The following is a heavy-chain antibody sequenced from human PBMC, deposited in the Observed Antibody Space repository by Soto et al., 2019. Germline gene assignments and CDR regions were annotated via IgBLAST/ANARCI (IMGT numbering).Heavy chain of an antibody. CDR1: GYTFTSYA. J-gene: IGHJ4*02. D-gene: IGHD2-2*02. CDR3: ASSVTVPAAIGY. Sequence: QVQLVQSGAEVKKPGASVKVSCKASGYTFTSYAMHWVRQAPGQRLEWMGWINAGNGNTKYSQKFQGRVTITRDTSASIAYRELSSLGSEDTAVYCCASSVTVPAAIGYWGQGTLVTVSS. V-gene: IGHV1-3*01. CDR2: INAGNGNT.